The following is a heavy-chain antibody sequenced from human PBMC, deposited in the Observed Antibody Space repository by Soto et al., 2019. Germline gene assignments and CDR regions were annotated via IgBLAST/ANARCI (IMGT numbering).Heavy chain of an antibody. V-gene: IGHV3-11*01. CDR1: GFTFSDYY. D-gene: IGHD4-4*01. CDR2: ISSSGSTI. Sequence: GGSLRLSCAASGFTFSDYYMSWIRQAPGKGLEWVSYISSSGSTIYYADSVKGRFTISRDNAKNSLYLQMNSLRAEDTAVYYCARVILTTVTTSQYYYYYMDVWGKGTTVTVSS. CDR3: ARVILTTVTTSQYYYYYMDV. J-gene: IGHJ6*03.